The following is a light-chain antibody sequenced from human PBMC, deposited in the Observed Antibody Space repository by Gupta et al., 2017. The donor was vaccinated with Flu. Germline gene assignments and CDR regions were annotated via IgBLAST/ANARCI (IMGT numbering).Light chain of an antibody. CDR3: QQHLNYPHT. CDR2: KAS. CDR1: QSINNW. V-gene: IGKV1-5*03. J-gene: IGKJ4*01. Sequence: DIHMTQSPSPLSASVGDRVTITFRASQSINNWLAWFQQRPGKAPKLLIYKASNLKSGVPSSFSGRRSGTKFTLTISSLQPGDSATYYCQQHLNYPHTFGRGTKVEI.